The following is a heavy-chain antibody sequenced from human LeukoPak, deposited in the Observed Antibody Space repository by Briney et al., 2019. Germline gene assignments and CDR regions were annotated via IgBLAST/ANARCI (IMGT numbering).Heavy chain of an antibody. V-gene: IGHV4-61*02. Sequence: PSQTLSLTCAVSGGSISSGGYSWSWIRQPAGKGLEWIGRIYTSGSTNYNPSLKSRVTMSVDTSKNQFSLKLSSVTAADTAVYYCAREYSSGWYSRAFDYWGQGTLVTVSS. D-gene: IGHD6-19*01. CDR2: IYTSGST. J-gene: IGHJ4*02. CDR1: GGSISSGGYS. CDR3: AREYSSGWYSRAFDY.